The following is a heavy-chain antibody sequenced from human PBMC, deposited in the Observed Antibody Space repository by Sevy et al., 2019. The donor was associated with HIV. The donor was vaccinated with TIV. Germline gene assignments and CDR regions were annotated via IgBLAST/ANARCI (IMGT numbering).Heavy chain of an antibody. Sequence: GESLKISCKASGYSFTTSWIGWVRQMPGKGPEWMGIIFPADSDTRYSPSCQGQVTISADNSISTAYLQWSSLKASDTPKDYCAGARGIPHYYYGMDVWGQGTTVTVSS. CDR1: GYSFTTSW. J-gene: IGHJ6*02. D-gene: IGHD1-26*01. CDR2: IFPADSDT. V-gene: IGHV5-51*01. CDR3: AGARGIPHYYYGMDV.